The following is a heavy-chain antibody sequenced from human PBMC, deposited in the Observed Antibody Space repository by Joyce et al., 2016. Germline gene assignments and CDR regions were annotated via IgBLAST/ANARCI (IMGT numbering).Heavy chain of an antibody. J-gene: IGHJ4*02. CDR2: ISSDGTNK. D-gene: IGHD2-21*01. V-gene: IGHV3-30*18. CDR1: GFNCSTYG. CDR3: AKDAYIHAAGHYFDY. Sequence: PGRSLRVSCAASGFNCSTYGMHWVRQAPGKGLEWVALISSDGTNKYYADSVQGRFAISRDNSKNTLYLQMNSLTTEDTAVYYCAKDAYIHAAGHYFDYWGQGSLVTVSS.